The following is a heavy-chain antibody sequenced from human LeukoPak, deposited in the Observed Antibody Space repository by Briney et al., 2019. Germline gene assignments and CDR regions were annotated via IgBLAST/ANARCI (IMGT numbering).Heavy chain of an antibody. CDR1: VDSVSSGY. Sequence: SETLSLICNVSVDSVSSGYWSWIRQSPRKGLEWIGVLQDTGITDYNPSLKSRLLMSLDTSKNQFSLNLYIVAAADTAVYYCAGRGHRYSRDWGQGILVTISS. D-gene: IGHD2-15*01. CDR3: AGRGHRYSRD. V-gene: IGHV4-59*02. J-gene: IGHJ1*01. CDR2: LQDTGIT.